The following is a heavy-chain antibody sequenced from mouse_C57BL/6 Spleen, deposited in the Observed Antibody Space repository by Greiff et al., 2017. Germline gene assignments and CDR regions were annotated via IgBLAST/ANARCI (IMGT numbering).Heavy chain of an antibody. CDR2: IWSGGST. V-gene: IGHV2-2*01. J-gene: IGHJ3*01. Sequence: QVQLQQSGPGLVQPSQSLSITCTASGFSLTSYGVHWVRQSPGQGLEWLGVIWSGGSTDYNAAFISRLGTSKDNSKSQVFFKMNNLQADDTAIYCCARNPARATYFAYWGQGTLVTVSA. CDR1: GFSLTSYG. D-gene: IGHD3-1*01. CDR3: ARNPARATYFAY.